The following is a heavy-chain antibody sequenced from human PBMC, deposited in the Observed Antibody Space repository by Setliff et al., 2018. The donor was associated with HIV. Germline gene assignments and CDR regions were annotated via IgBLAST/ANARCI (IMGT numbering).Heavy chain of an antibody. J-gene: IGHJ4*02. CDR1: GDSISSGTYY. Sequence: SETLSLTCTVSGDSISSGTYYWSWIRQPAGKGLEWIGRFYTSGSTNYNPSLKSRVTMSVDTSKNQFSLKLSSVTAADTAVYYCARDRLTYYFDYWGQGILVTVSS. V-gene: IGHV4-61*02. D-gene: IGHD3-22*01. CDR3: ARDRLTYYFDY. CDR2: FYTSGST.